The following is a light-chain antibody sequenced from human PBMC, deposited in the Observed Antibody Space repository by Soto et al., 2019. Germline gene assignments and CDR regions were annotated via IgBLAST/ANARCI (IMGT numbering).Light chain of an antibody. CDR1: QTISSNY. V-gene: IGKV3-20*01. Sequence: ETVLTQSPGTLSLSPGERATLSCRASQTISSNYLAWYRQTPGQAPRLLIYGASNRAAGIADRFSGSGSGIDFTLIISRLEPEDFALYYCQQYGSSPWTFGQGTKVEIK. J-gene: IGKJ1*01. CDR3: QQYGSSPWT. CDR2: GAS.